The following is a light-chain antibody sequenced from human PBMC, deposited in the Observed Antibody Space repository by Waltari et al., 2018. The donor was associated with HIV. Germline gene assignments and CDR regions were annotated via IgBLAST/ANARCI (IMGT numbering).Light chain of an antibody. CDR1: QSVSSY. J-gene: IGKJ4*01. CDR2: DAS. V-gene: IGKV3-11*01. CDR3: QQRSNWPGLT. Sequence: ELVLTQSPATLSLSPGERATLSCRASQSVSSYLAWYQQKPGQAPRLLIYDASNRATGSPARFSGSGSGTDVTLTISSREPEDFAVYYCQQRSNWPGLTFGGGTKVEIK.